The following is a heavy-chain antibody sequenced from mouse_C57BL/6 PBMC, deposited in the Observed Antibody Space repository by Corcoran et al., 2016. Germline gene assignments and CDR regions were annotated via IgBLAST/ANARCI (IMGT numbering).Heavy chain of an antibody. Sequence: QIQLVQSGPELKKPGETVKISCTASGYTFTTYGMSWVKQAPGKGLKWMGWINTYSGVPTYADDFKGRFAFSLETSASTAYLQINNLKNEDTATYFCARGYYYGSSPLNFDYWGQGTTLTVSS. J-gene: IGHJ2*01. V-gene: IGHV9-3*01. CDR2: INTYSGVP. D-gene: IGHD1-1*01. CDR1: GYTFTTYG. CDR3: ARGYYYGSSPLNFDY.